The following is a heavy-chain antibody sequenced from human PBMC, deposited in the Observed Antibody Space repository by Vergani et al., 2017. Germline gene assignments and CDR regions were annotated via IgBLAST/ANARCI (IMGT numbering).Heavy chain of an antibody. CDR2: LTGGGGST. J-gene: IGHJ4*02. V-gene: IGHV3-23*01. CDR1: GFTFSTYA. D-gene: IGHD1-26*01. CDR3: VKDAGSYENFFDS. Sequence: EVQLLESGGSLKQPGGSVRLSCAASGFTFSTYAMHWVRQAPGKGLEWVSALTGGGGSTYYADSFKGRFIISRYNSRDTLYLQMNSLRPEDTATDYCVKDAGSYENFFDSWGQGPLVTVSS.